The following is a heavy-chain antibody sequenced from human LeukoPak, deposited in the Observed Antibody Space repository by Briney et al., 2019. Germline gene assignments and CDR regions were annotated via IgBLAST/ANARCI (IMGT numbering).Heavy chain of an antibody. CDR1: GLPFSSYA. CDR3: AKERHGSSWQGRTAFDY. J-gene: IGHJ4*02. D-gene: IGHD6-13*01. CDR2: ISGSGGST. Sequence: AGGSLRLSCAASGLPFSSYAMSWVRQAPGKGLEWVSAISGSGGSTYCADSVKGRFTISRDNSNNTLYLQMNSLRAEDMAIYYCAKERHGSSWQGRTAFDYWGQGTLVTVSS. V-gene: IGHV3-23*01.